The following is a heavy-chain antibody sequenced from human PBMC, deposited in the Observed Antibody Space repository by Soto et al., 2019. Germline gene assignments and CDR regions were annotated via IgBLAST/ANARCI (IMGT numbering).Heavy chain of an antibody. V-gene: IGHV3-23*01. Sequence: PGGSLRLSCAASGFTFSTYAMTWVRQAPGKGLEWVSTISGSCSSTYYADSVNGRFTISRDNSKNTLFLQMNSPRAEDTAVYYCARDVNPSYWGHGTLVTVSS. CDR1: GFTFSTYA. J-gene: IGHJ4*01. CDR2: ISGSCSST. CDR3: ARDVNPSY.